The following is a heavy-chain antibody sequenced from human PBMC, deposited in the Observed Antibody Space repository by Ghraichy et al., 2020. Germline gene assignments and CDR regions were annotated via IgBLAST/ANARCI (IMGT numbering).Heavy chain of an antibody. Sequence: AGSLRLSCAASGFTFSSYAMSWVRQAPGKGLEWVSAISGSGGSTYYADSVKGRFTISRDNSKNTLYLQMNSLRAEDTAVYYCAKGMGYCSSTSCYQGWGYYYYMDVWGKGTTVTVSS. D-gene: IGHD2-2*01. CDR3: AKGMGYCSSTSCYQGWGYYYYMDV. CDR2: ISGSGGST. V-gene: IGHV3-23*01. J-gene: IGHJ6*03. CDR1: GFTFSSYA.